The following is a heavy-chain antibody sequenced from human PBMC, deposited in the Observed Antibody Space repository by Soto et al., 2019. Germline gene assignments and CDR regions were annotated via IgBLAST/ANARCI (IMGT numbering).Heavy chain of an antibody. J-gene: IGHJ6*02. D-gene: IGHD3-3*01. V-gene: IGHV4-59*01. Sequence: PSETLSLTCTVSGGSISSYDWSWIRQPPGKGLEWIGYIYYSGSTNYNPSLKSRVTISVDTSKNQFSLKLSSVTAADTAVYYCARGRYYDFWSGYYTGRAYGMDVWGQGTTVTVSS. CDR2: IYYSGST. CDR3: ARGRYYDFWSGYYTGRAYGMDV. CDR1: GGSISSYD.